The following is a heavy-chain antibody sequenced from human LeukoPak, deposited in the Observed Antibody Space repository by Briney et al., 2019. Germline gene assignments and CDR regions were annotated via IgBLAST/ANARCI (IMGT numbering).Heavy chain of an antibody. J-gene: IGHJ4*02. CDR1: GFTFSSYS. CDR3: ARAHLDYYGSGSYSMVWYFDY. Sequence: QTGGSLRLSCAASGFTFSSYSMNWVRQAPGKGLEWVSVIYSGGSTYYADSVKGRFTISRDNSKNTLYLQMNSLRAEDTAVYYCARAHLDYYGSGSYSMVWYFDYWGQGTLVTVSS. D-gene: IGHD3-10*01. V-gene: IGHV3-53*01. CDR2: IYSGGST.